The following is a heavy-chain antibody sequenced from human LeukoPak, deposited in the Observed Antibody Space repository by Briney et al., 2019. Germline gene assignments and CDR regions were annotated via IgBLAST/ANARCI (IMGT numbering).Heavy chain of an antibody. D-gene: IGHD5-18*01. CDR2: INHSEKT. CDR3: ARAPHSETSALIQLWSFDY. J-gene: IGHJ4*02. V-gene: IGHV4-38-2*01. Sequence: SETLSLTCAVSIYSIRSGYYWGWIRQPPGKGLEWLGTINHSEKTYYNPSLKSRVTISVDTSKNQFSLKLKSVTAADTAVYYCARAPHSETSALIQLWSFDYWGQGTLVTVSS. CDR1: IYSIRSGYY.